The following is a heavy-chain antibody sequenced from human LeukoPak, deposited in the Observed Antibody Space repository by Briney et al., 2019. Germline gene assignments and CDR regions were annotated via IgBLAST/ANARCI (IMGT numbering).Heavy chain of an antibody. D-gene: IGHD6-19*01. CDR3: AREGQKNIAVAGKFDY. CDR2: INHSGST. Sequence: SKTLSLSCAVYGGYFSGYYWSLIRQPARNWLDSIGGINHSGSTNYNPSLKSRVTISVDTSKNQFSLKLSSVTAADTAVYYCAREGQKNIAVAGKFDYWGQGTLVTVSS. V-gene: IGHV4-34*01. CDR1: GGYFSGYY. J-gene: IGHJ4*02.